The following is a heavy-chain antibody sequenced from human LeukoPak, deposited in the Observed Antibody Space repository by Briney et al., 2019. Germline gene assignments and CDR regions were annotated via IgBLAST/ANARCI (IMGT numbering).Heavy chain of an antibody. CDR2: IYYSGST. CDR1: GGSMSPYH. Sequence: SETLSLTCTVPGGSMSPYHWGWIRQPPGKGLEWTGYIYYSGSTNYNPSLKSRVTISVDTSKNQFSLKLSSVTAADTAVYYCARHRGIAAAGYVDYWGQGTLVTVSS. D-gene: IGHD6-13*01. CDR3: ARHRGIAAAGYVDY. V-gene: IGHV4-59*08. J-gene: IGHJ4*02.